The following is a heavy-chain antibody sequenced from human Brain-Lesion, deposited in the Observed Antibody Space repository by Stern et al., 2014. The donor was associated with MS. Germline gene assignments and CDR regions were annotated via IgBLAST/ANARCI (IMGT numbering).Heavy chain of an antibody. J-gene: IGHJ6*02. Sequence: VQLVESGPGLVKPSQTLSLSCTVSGGSISSGGYYWSWIRQPAGKGLEWIGRIFNSGSTRYNPSLKGRVPISIDTSKNQFSLRLNSRTAADTAVYYCARGRVVPGFQYYATDVWGQGTTVIVSS. CDR2: IFNSGST. D-gene: IGHD2-2*01. CDR1: GGSISSGGYY. CDR3: ARGRVVPGFQYYATDV. V-gene: IGHV4-61*02.